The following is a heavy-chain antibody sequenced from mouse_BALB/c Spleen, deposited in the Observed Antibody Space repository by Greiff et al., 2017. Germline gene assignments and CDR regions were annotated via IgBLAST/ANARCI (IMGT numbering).Heavy chain of an antibody. CDR2: ISSGSSTI. D-gene: IGHD3-3*01. Sequence: EVKLMESGGGLVQPGGSRKLSCAASGFTFSSFGMHWVRQAPEKGLEWVAYISSGSSTIYYADTVKGRFTISRDNPKNTLFLQMTSLRSEDTAMYNGPREDRGYAMTYGVKEPQSPSPQ. V-gene: IGHV5-17*02. J-gene: IGHJ4*01. CDR1: GFTFSSFG. CDR3: PREDRGYAMTY.